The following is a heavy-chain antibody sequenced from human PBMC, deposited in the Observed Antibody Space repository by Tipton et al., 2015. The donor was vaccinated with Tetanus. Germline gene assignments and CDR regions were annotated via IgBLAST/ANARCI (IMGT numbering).Heavy chain of an antibody. Sequence: TLSLTCTVSGGSVRSGDYSWNWIRQPPGKGLEWLAYVSYSGRTHSHYSPKSRITISQDTSKNKVFPRLTSVTAADTAVYYCARAKNEFPKECSFDSWGQGSLFIVSS. CDR2: VSYSGRT. CDR1: GGSVRSGDYS. CDR3: ARAKNEFPKECSFDS. J-gene: IGHJ4*02. D-gene: IGHD1-1*01. V-gene: IGHV4-61*08.